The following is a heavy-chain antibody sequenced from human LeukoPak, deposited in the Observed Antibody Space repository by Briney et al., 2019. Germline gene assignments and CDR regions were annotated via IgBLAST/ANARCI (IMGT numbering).Heavy chain of an antibody. J-gene: IGHJ4*02. CDR3: AASPGTSGYMGGTFDY. CDR2: ISWNSGSL. D-gene: IGHD3-22*01. CDR1: GFSFDDYA. V-gene: IGHV3-9*03. Sequence: GRSLRLSCAASGFSFDDYAMHWVRQAPGKGLERVSGISWNSGSLGYADSVKGRFTISRDNAKNSLYLQMSSLRTEDMALYYFAASPGTSGYMGGTFDYWGQGTLVTVS.